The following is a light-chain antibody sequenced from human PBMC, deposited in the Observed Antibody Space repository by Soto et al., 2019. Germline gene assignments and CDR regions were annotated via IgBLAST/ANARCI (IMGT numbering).Light chain of an antibody. CDR2: EVS. CDR3: ISYTSSTNYV. V-gene: IGLV2-14*01. J-gene: IGLJ1*01. Sequence: QSVLTQPASVSGSPGQSITISCTGTSSDVGTYNYVSWYQQHPGKAPKLMIYEVSNRPSGVSNRFSGSKSGNTASLTISGLQAEDEADYYCISYTSSTNYVFGAGTKLTVL. CDR1: SSDVGTYNY.